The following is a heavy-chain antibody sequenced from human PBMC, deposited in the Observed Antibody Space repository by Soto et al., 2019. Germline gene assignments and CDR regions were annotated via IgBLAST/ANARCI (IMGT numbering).Heavy chain of an antibody. D-gene: IGHD2-2*01. V-gene: IGHV4-59*01. CDR3: VRYQRPIARGGFDT. CDR2: IFYIGTT. Sequence: SETLSLTCTVSNGSISSYYWGWIRQVPGRGLECIGYIFYIGTTYYNPSLKSRVTISLDTPKNQFSLRLNSVTAADTAVYYCVRYQRPIARGGFDTWGQGTLVTVSS. J-gene: IGHJ5*02. CDR1: NGSISSYY.